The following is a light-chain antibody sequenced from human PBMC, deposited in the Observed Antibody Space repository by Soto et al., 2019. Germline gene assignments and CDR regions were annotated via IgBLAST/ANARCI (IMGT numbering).Light chain of an antibody. J-gene: IGLJ1*01. CDR3: CSYAGSSSSI. CDR1: SCDVGTYNL. CDR2: EVT. V-gene: IGLV2-23*02. Sequence: QSALTQPASVSGSPGQSITISCTGTSCDVGTYNLVSWYQQYPGKAPRLMIYEVTKRPSGVSNRFSGSKSGNTASLTISGLQSEDEADYYCCSYAGSSSSIFGTGTKLTVL.